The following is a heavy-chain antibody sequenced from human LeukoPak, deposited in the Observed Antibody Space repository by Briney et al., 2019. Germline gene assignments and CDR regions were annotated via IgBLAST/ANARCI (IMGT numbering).Heavy chain of an antibody. CDR2: IYYSGST. D-gene: IGHD2-2*02. V-gene: IGHV4-31*03. CDR3: ARTDRYCSSTSCYTGGASYYYYMDV. J-gene: IGHJ6*03. Sequence: SETLSLTCTVSGGSISSGGYYWSWIRQHPGKGLEWIGYIYYSGSTYYNPSLKSRVTISVDTSKNQFSLKLSSVTAADTAVYYCARTDRYCSSTSCYTGGASYYYYMDVWGKGTTVTVSS. CDR1: GGSISSGGYY.